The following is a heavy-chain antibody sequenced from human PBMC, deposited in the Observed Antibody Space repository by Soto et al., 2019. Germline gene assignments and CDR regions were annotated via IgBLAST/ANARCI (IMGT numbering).Heavy chain of an antibody. CDR1: GFTFSNYF. CDR2: INSDGSTT. V-gene: IGHV3-74*01. Sequence: EVQLVESGGNLVQPGGSLRLSCAASGFTFSNYFMHWVRQAPGKGLVWVSRINSDGSTTSYADSVKVRFTISRDNAKNTLYLQMNSLRAEDTAVYYCTRGNYYGMDVWGQGTTVTFYS. J-gene: IGHJ6*01. CDR3: TRGNYYGMDV.